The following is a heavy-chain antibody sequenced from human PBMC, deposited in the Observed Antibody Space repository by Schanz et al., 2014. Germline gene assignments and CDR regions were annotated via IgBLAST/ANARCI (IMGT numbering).Heavy chain of an antibody. CDR1: GGSVSTYK. Sequence: QVQLQESGPGLVKPSETLSLTCTVSGGSVSTYKWGWIRQPPGKGLEYIGLISYGGLSDYNPSLKSRVTISLDTSRNLFSLKLSSVTAADTAVYYCARGRYYDSSGLSSYYFDYWGQGTLVTVSS. D-gene: IGHD3-22*01. CDR2: ISYGGLS. J-gene: IGHJ4*02. V-gene: IGHV4-59*02. CDR3: ARGRYYDSSGLSSYYFDY.